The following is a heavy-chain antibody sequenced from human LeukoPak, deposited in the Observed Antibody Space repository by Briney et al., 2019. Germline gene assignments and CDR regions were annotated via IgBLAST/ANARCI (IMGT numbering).Heavy chain of an antibody. Sequence: ASVKVSCKASGYTFTGYYMHWVRQAPGQGLEWMGWINPDSGGTNYAQKFQGRVTMTRDTSISTAYMELSRLRSDDTAVYYCAREYDSSGYSYYGMDVWGQGTTVTVSS. V-gene: IGHV1-2*02. J-gene: IGHJ6*02. D-gene: IGHD3-22*01. CDR2: INPDSGGT. CDR3: AREYDSSGYSYYGMDV. CDR1: GYTFTGYY.